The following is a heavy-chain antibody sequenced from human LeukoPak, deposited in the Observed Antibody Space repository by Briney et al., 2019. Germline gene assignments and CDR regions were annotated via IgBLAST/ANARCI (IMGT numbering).Heavy chain of an antibody. CDR2: INHSGST. CDR1: GGSFSGYY. V-gene: IGHV4-34*01. J-gene: IGHJ3*02. D-gene: IGHD2-8*01. CDR3: ARGLRDIVLMVYAIPAFDI. Sequence: PSETLSLTCAVYGGSFSGYYWSWIRQPPEKGLEWIGEINHSGSTNYNPSLKSRVTISVDTSKNQFSLKLSSVTAAGTAVYYCARGLRDIVLMVYAIPAFDIWGQGTMVTVSS.